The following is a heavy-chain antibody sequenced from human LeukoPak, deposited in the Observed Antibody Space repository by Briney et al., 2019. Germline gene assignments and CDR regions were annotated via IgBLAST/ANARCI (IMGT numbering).Heavy chain of an antibody. V-gene: IGHV4-61*02. Sequence: KASQTLSLTCTVSGGSISSGSYYWSWIRQPAGKGLEWIGRIYTSGSTNYNPSLKSRVTISVDTSKNQFSLKLSSVTAADTAVYYCARGGRITTTVTTYYYYMDVWGKGTTVTVPS. J-gene: IGHJ6*03. CDR2: IYTSGST. CDR3: ARGGRITTTVTTYYYYMDV. CDR1: GGSISSGSYY. D-gene: IGHD4-11*01.